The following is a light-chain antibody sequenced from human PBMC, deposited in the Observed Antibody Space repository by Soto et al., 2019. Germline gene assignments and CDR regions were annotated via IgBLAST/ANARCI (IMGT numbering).Light chain of an antibody. CDR1: SSDVGGYNY. V-gene: IGLV2-11*01. CDR2: AVN. Sequence: QSALTQPRSVSGSPRQSVTISCTGTSSDVGGYNYVSWYQQHPGKAPKLMIYAVNARPSGVPDRFSGSKSGNTASLTISGLQAEDEADYYCCSYAGSYTYVFGTGTKVTVL. J-gene: IGLJ1*01. CDR3: CSYAGSYTYV.